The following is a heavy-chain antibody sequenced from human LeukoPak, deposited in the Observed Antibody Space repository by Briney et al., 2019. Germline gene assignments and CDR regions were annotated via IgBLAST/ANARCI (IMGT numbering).Heavy chain of an antibody. CDR1: GYSISSSNW. D-gene: IGHD3-10*01. J-gene: IGHJ4*02. Sequence: SETLSLTCAVSGYSISSSNWWGWIRQPPGKGLEWIGYIYYSGSTYCNPSLKSRVTMSVDTSKNQFSLKLSSVTAVDTAVYYCARTGHRMSPIDYWGQGTLVTVSS. V-gene: IGHV4-28*01. CDR3: ARTGHRMSPIDY. CDR2: IYYSGST.